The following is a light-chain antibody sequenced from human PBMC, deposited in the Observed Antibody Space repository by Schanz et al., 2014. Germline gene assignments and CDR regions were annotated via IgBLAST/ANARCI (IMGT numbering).Light chain of an antibody. Sequence: EIVLTQSPGTLSLSPGERATLSCRASQSVSSSYLAWYQQKPGQAPRLLMFGAIKRATGIPDRFSGSGSGTDFTLTISRLEPEDFAIYYCQQRQENTFGQGTKLEIK. CDR3: QQRQENT. CDR2: GAI. CDR1: QSVSSSY. J-gene: IGKJ2*01. V-gene: IGKV3-20*01.